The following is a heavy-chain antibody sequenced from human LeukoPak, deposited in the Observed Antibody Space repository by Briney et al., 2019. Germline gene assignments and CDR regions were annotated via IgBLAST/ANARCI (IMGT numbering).Heavy chain of an antibody. Sequence: SETLSLTCTVSGGSISSGGYYWSWIRQHPGKGLEWIGYIYYSGSTYYNPSLKSRVTISVDTSKNQFSLKLSSVTAADTAVYYCARERFTYCSSTSCQGDNWFDPWGQGTLVTVSS. J-gene: IGHJ5*02. CDR2: IYYSGST. V-gene: IGHV4-30-4*08. CDR1: GGSISSGGYY. D-gene: IGHD2-2*01. CDR3: ARERFTYCSSTSCQGDNWFDP.